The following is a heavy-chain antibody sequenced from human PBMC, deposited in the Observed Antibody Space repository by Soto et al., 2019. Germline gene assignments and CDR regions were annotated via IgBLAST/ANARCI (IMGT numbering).Heavy chain of an antibody. CDR2: ISSSSSYI. Sequence: EVQLVESGGGLVKPGGSLRLSCAASGFTFSSYSMNWVRQAPGKGLEWVSSISSSSSYIYYADSVKGRFTISRDNAKNSLYLQMNSLRAEDTAVYYCARDPPPTDRIVVAGTPVGFDYWGQGTLVTVSS. CDR3: ARDPPPTDRIVVAGTPVGFDY. CDR1: GFTFSSYS. V-gene: IGHV3-21*01. J-gene: IGHJ4*02. D-gene: IGHD6-19*01.